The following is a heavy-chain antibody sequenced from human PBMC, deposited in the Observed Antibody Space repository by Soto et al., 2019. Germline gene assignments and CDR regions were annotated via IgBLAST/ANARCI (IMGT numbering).Heavy chain of an antibody. CDR3: ARHEYSSSGVRYYYGMDV. V-gene: IGHV1-18*01. J-gene: IGHJ6*02. CDR1: GYNFTSYG. CDR2: ISAYNGNT. D-gene: IGHD6-6*01. Sequence: ASVKVSCKASGYNFTSYGISWVRQAPGQGLEWMGWISAYNGNTNYAQKLQGRVTMTTDTSTSTAYMELRSLRSDDTAVYYCARHEYSSSGVRYYYGMDVWGQGTTVTVSS.